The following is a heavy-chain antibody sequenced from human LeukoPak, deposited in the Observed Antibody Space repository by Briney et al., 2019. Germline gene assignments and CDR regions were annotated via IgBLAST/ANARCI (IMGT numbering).Heavy chain of an antibody. V-gene: IGHV4-34*01. CDR1: GGSFSGYY. Sequence: SETLSLTCAVYGGSFSGYYWSWIRQPPGRGLEWIAEINHSGSTNYNPSLKSRVTIPVDTSKNQFSLKLSSVTAADTAVYYCARWRSSFGICGSYRYWGQGTLVTVSS. D-gene: IGHD3-16*02. CDR3: ARWRSSFGICGSYRY. J-gene: IGHJ4*02. CDR2: INHSGST.